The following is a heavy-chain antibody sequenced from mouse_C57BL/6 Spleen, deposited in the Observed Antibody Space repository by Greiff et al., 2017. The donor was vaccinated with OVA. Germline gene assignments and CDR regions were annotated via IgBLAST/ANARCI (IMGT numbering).Heavy chain of an antibody. CDR2: IYPGDGDT. Sequence: VQLQQSGAELVKPGASVKISCKASGYAFSSYWMNWVKQRPGKGLEWIGQIYPGDGDTNYNGKFKGKATLTADKSSSTAYMQLSSLTSEDSAVYFCARSITTVVARYAMDYWGQGTSVTVSS. CDR3: ARSITTVVARYAMDY. CDR1: GYAFSSYW. J-gene: IGHJ4*01. V-gene: IGHV1-80*01. D-gene: IGHD1-1*01.